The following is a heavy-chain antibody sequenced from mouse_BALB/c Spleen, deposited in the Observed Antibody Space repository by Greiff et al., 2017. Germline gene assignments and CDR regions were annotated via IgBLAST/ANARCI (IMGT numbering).Heavy chain of an antibody. J-gene: IGHJ1*01. CDR3: ARFGYSNWYFDV. V-gene: IGHV1-4*02. Sequence: VKLMESAAELARPGASVKMSCKASGYTFTSYTMHWVKQRPGQGLEWIGYINPSSGYTEYNQKFKDKTTLTADKSSSTAYMQLSSLTSEDSAVYYCARFGYSNWYFDVWGAGTTVTVAS. D-gene: IGHD2-3*01. CDR2: INPSSGYT. CDR1: GYTFTSYT.